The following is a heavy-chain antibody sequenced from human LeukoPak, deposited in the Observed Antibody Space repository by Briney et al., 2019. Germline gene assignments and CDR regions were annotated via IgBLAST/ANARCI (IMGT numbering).Heavy chain of an antibody. CDR1: GFTFSIYA. Sequence: GGSLGLSCAASGFTFSIYAMSWVRQAPGKGLEWVSGISGSGGSTYYADSVKGRFTISRDNSKNTLYLQVNSLRAEDTAVYYCAKGRGSSSRMIFDFWGQGTLVTVSS. V-gene: IGHV3-23*01. CDR2: ISGSGGST. CDR3: AKGRGSSSRMIFDF. D-gene: IGHD6-13*01. J-gene: IGHJ4*02.